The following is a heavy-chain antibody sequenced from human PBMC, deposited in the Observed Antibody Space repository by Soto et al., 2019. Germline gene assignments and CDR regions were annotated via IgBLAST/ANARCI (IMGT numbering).Heavy chain of an antibody. CDR3: AKARGGGYSYGLIDY. Sequence: GGSLRLSCAASGFTFSSYAMSWVRQAPGKGLEWVSAISGSGGSTYYADSVKGRFTISRDNSKNTLYLQMNSLRAEDTAVYYWAKARGGGYSYGLIDYWGQGTLVTVSS. CDR1: GFTFSSYA. CDR2: ISGSGGST. J-gene: IGHJ4*02. D-gene: IGHD5-18*01. V-gene: IGHV3-23*01.